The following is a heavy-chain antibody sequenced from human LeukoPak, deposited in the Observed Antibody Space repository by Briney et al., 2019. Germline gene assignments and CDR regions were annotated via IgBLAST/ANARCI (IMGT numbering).Heavy chain of an antibody. J-gene: IGHJ4*02. CDR1: GFTFSSYG. Sequence: GGSLRLSCAASGFTFSSYGMHWVRQAPGKGLEWVAFIRYDGSNKYYADSVKGRFTISRDNSKNTLYLQMNSLRAEDTAVYYCAKNGQVGGTRYDFWSGYTLELGGLDYWGQGTLVTVSS. V-gene: IGHV3-30*02. CDR3: AKNGQVGGTRYDFWSGYTLELGGLDY. D-gene: IGHD3-3*01. CDR2: IRYDGSNK.